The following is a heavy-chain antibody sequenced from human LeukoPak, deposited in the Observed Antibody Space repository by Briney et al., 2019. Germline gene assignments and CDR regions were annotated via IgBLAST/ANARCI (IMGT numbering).Heavy chain of an antibody. CDR2: TSSSGITI. CDR3: ARDRYAMDV. Sequence: PEGSLRLSCAASGFTFSDYYMSWIRQAPGKGLEWISYTSSSGITIYYADSVKGRFTMSRDNVKNSLYLQMNSLRAEDTAVYYCARDRYAMDVWGQGTTVTVSS. V-gene: IGHV3-11*01. J-gene: IGHJ6*02. CDR1: GFTFSDYY.